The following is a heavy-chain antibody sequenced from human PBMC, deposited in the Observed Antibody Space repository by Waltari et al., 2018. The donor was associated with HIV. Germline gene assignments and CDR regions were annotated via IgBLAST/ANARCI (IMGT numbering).Heavy chain of an antibody. CDR1: GGSFSGYY. J-gene: IGHJ4*02. Sequence: QVQLQQWGAGLLKPSETLSLTCAVYGGSFSGYYWSWIRQPPGKGLGWIGEINPSGSTNYNPSLKSRVTISVDTSKNQFSLKLSSVTAADTAVYYCARGTPVHTIFGVGGYYFDYWGQGTLVTVSS. CDR2: INPSGST. D-gene: IGHD3-3*01. CDR3: ARGTPVHTIFGVGGYYFDY. V-gene: IGHV4-34*01.